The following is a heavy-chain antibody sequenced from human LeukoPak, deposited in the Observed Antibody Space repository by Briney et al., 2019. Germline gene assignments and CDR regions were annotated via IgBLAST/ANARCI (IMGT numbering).Heavy chain of an antibody. CDR3: AREGITMVRGVISRTFDY. Sequence: PGGSLRLSCAASGFTFSDYYMSWIRQAPGKGLEWVSYISSSGSTIYYADSVKGRFTISRDNAKNSLYLQMNSLRAEDTAVYYCAREGITMVRGVISRTFDYWGQGTLVTVSS. V-gene: IGHV3-11*01. CDR1: GFTFSDYY. CDR2: ISSSGSTI. D-gene: IGHD3-10*01. J-gene: IGHJ4*02.